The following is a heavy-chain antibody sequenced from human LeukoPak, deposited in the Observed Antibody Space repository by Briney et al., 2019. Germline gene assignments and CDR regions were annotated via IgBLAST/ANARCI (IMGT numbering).Heavy chain of an antibody. Sequence: GGSLRLSCAASGFTFSSYAMSWVRQAPGKGLEWVSAISGSGGSTYYADSVKGRFTISRDNSRNTVSLQMNSLRVEDTSLYYCARGTTTMDVWGQGTTVTVSS. V-gene: IGHV3-23*01. CDR3: ARGTTTMDV. CDR1: GFTFSSYA. D-gene: IGHD4-11*01. CDR2: ISGSGGST. J-gene: IGHJ6*02.